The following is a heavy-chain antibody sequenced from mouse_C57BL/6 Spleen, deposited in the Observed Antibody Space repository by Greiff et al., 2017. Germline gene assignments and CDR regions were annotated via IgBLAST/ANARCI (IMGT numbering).Heavy chain of an antibody. CDR1: GYSITSGYY. J-gene: IGHJ3*01. CDR3: ARGHDYDWFAY. CDR2: ISYDGSN. V-gene: IGHV3-6*01. Sequence: EVKLQESGPGLVKPSQSLSLTCSVTGYSITSGYYWNWIRQFPGNKLEWMGYISYDGSNNYNPSLKNRISITRDTSKNQFFLKLNSVTTEDTATYCGARGHDYDWFAYWGQGTLVTVSA. D-gene: IGHD2-4*01.